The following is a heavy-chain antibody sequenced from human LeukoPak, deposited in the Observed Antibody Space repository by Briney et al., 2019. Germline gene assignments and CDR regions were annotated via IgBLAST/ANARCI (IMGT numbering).Heavy chain of an antibody. CDR2: IYYTGST. J-gene: IGHJ3*02. V-gene: IGHV4-59*08. CDR3: ARQDSGTYLNPLDI. D-gene: IGHD1-26*01. Sequence: PSETLSLTCIVSGGSISSYYWSWIRQPPGKGLERIGYIYYTGSTNYNPSLKSRVTISVDTSKNQLSLKLRSVTAADTAVYYCARQDSGTYLNPLDIWGQGTVVTVSS. CDR1: GGSISSYY.